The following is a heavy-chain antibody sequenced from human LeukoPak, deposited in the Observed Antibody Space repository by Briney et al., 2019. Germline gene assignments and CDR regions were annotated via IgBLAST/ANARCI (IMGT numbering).Heavy chain of an antibody. CDR3: ATLSSGWSYAMLHFDN. V-gene: IGHV1-24*01. CDR1: AYRLTDFS. Sequence: ASVSVSCKVSAYRLTDFSMHWVREAPGQGLDLVGGFDPEDGETIYAQKFQGRVTMTVDTSADTAYMELSSLRSEDTAVYYCATLSSGWSYAMLHFDNWGQGTLVTVSS. CDR2: FDPEDGET. D-gene: IGHD6-19*01. J-gene: IGHJ4*02.